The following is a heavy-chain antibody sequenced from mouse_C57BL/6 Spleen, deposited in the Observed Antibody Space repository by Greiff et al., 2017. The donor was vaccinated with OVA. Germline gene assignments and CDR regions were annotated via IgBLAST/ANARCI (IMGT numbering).Heavy chain of an antibody. V-gene: IGHV1-53*01. CDR1: GYTFTSYW. D-gene: IGHD1-1*01. CDR2: INPSNGGT. CDR3: ARGFYYYGSPFEY. J-gene: IGHJ2*01. Sequence: QVQLKQPGTELVKPGASVKLSCKASGYTFTSYWMHWVKQRPGHGLEWIGNINPSNGGTNYNEKFKSKATLTVDKSSSTAYMQLSSLTSEDSAVYYCARGFYYYGSPFEYWGQGTTLTVSS.